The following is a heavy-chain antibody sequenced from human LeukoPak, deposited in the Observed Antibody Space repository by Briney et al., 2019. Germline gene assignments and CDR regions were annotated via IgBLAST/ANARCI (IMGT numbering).Heavy chain of an antibody. J-gene: IGHJ6*02. V-gene: IGHV3-30*18. CDR2: ISYDGSNK. CDR3: AKPLGNYYYYGMDV. Sequence: PGGSLRLSCAASGFTFSSYGMHWVRQAPGKGLEWVAVISYDGSNKYYADSVKGRFTISRDNSKNTLHLQMNSLRAEDTAVYYCAKPLGNYYYYGMDVWGQGTTVTVSS. CDR1: GFTFSSYG.